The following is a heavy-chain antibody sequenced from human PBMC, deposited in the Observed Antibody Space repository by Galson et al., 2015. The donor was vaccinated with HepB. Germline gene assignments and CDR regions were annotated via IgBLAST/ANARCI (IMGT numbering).Heavy chain of an antibody. CDR3: TTDGVRGFLYYYYGMDV. CDR2: IKSKTDGGTT. CDR1: GFTFSNAW. D-gene: IGHD3-10*01. Sequence: SLRLSCAASGFTFSNAWMSWVRQAPGKGLEWVGRIKSKTDGGTTDYAAPVKGRFTISRDDSKNTLYLQMNSLKTEDTAVYYCTTDGVRGFLYYYYGMDVWGQGTTVTVSS. V-gene: IGHV3-15*01. J-gene: IGHJ6*02.